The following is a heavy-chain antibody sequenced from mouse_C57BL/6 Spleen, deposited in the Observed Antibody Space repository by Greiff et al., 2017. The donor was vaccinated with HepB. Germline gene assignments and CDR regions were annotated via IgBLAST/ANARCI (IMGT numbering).Heavy chain of an antibody. CDR2: IDPSDSET. CDR1: GYTFTSYW. V-gene: IGHV1-52*01. Sequence: QVQLQQSGAELVRPGSSVKLSCKASGYTFTSYWMHWVKQRPIQGLEWIGNIDPSDSETHYNQKFKDKATLTVDKSSSTAYMQLSSLTSEDSAVYYCARERDGYYGNAMDYWGQGTSVTVSS. CDR3: ARERDGYYGNAMDY. D-gene: IGHD2-3*01. J-gene: IGHJ4*01.